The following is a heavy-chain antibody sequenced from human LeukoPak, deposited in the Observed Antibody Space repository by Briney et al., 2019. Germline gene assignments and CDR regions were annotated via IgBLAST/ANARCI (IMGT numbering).Heavy chain of an antibody. D-gene: IGHD2-15*01. J-gene: IGHJ5*02. Sequence: PSDTVSLMYTVSGRPINSYYWRWIRQPPGKGLEGIGYIYYNGSTNYNPSLKSRVTISVDTSKNQFSLKLSSVTAADTAVYYCARAGTPAGGNSFDPWGQGTLVTVSS. V-gene: IGHV4-59*07. CDR2: IYYNGST. CDR3: ARAGTPAGGNSFDP. CDR1: GRPINSYY.